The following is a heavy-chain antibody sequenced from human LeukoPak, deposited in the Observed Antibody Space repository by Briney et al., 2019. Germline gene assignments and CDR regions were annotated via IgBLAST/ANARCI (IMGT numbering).Heavy chain of an antibody. J-gene: IGHJ3*02. CDR1: GFTFINYW. V-gene: IGHV3-7*01. D-gene: IGHD6-19*01. CDR2: IKQDGSEK. Sequence: GGSLRLSCSASGFTFINYWMSWVRQVPGKGLEWVANIKQDGSEKHYVDSVKGRFTISRDNAKKSLYLQMNSLRADDTAVYYCARGASVVAGNDNAFDIWGQGTMVTVSS. CDR3: ARGASVVAGNDNAFDI.